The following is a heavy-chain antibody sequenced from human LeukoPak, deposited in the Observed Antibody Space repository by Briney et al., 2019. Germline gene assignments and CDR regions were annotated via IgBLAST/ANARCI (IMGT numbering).Heavy chain of an antibody. CDR3: ARGLGYCSSTSCRGASFDY. CDR2: INPNSGGT. Sequence: VASVKVSCKASGYTFSSYGISWVRQAPGQGLEWMGWINPNSGGTNYAQKFQGRVTMTRDTSISTAYMELSRLRSDDTAVYYCARGLGYCSSTSCRGASFDYWGQGTLVTASS. CDR1: GYTFSSYG. J-gene: IGHJ4*02. D-gene: IGHD2-2*01. V-gene: IGHV1-2*02.